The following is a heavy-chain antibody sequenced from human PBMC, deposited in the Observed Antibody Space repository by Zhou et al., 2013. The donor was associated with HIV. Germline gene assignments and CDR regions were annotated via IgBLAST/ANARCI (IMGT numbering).Heavy chain of an antibody. D-gene: IGHD3-16*01. CDR2: MNPNSGKT. CDR1: GYSFLTYD. CDR3: ARGYAFDP. J-gene: IGHJ5*02. Sequence: QVQLVQSGPEVKKPGASVKVSCWTSGYSFLTYDVNWVRQVAGQGFEWLGWMNPNSGKTVYAEKFQGRVIMTSETSTTTAYLELSSLTYEDTAVYFCARGYAFDPVGQGTLVTVSS. V-gene: IGHV1-8*01.